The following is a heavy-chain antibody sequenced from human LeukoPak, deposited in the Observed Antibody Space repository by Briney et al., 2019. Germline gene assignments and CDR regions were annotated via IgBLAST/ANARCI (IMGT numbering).Heavy chain of an antibody. J-gene: IGHJ5*02. CDR3: ARRGDYVWGSYRSIRNWFDP. CDR1: GGSFSGYY. Sequence: SETLSLTCAVYGGSFSGYYWSWLRQPPGKGLEWIGEINHSGSTNYNPSPKSRVTISVDTSKYQFSLKLSSVTAADTAVYYCARRGDYVWGSYRSIRNWFDPWGQGTLVTVSS. CDR2: INHSGST. V-gene: IGHV4-34*01. D-gene: IGHD3-16*02.